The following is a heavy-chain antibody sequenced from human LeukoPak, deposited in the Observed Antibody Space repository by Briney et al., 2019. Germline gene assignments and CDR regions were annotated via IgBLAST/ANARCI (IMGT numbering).Heavy chain of an antibody. J-gene: IGHJ4*02. CDR2: IYNSGST. CDR3: ARGFCTNGVCSSDYFDY. V-gene: IGHV4-31*03. CDR1: GGSISSGGYY. D-gene: IGHD2-8*01. Sequence: PSETLSLTCTVSGGSISSGGYYWNWIRQHPGKGLEWIGYIYNSGSTYYNPSLKSRCTISVDTSKNQLSLRLSSVTAADTAVYYCARGFCTNGVCSSDYFDYWGQGTLVTVSS.